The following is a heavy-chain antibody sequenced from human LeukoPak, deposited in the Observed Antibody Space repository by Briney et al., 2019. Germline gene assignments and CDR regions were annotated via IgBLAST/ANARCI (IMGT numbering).Heavy chain of an antibody. CDR2: IYYSGST. CDR1: GGSISSYY. CDR3: ARGTTVTIYGMDV. D-gene: IGHD4-11*01. Sequence: PSETLSLTCTVSGGSISSYYWSWIRQPPGKGLEWMGYIYYSGSTNYNPSLKSRVTISVDTSKNQFSLKLSSVTAADTAVYYCARGTTVTIYGMDVWGQGTTVTVSS. V-gene: IGHV4-59*01. J-gene: IGHJ6*02.